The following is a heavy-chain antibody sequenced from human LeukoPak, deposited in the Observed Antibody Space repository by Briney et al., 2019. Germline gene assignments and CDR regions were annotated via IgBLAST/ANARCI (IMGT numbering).Heavy chain of an antibody. Sequence: PSETLSLTCTVSGGSISSSSYYWAWIRQPPGKGLEWIASIYYSGSTYYNPSLKSRVTIYVDTSKDQFSLKLSSVTAADTAVYYCARYGDCDYWGQGTLVTVSS. J-gene: IGHJ4*02. D-gene: IGHD4-17*01. CDR2: IYYSGST. CDR3: ARYGDCDY. CDR1: GGSISSSSYY. V-gene: IGHV4-39*01.